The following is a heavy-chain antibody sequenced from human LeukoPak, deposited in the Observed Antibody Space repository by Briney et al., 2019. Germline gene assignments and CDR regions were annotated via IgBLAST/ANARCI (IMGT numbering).Heavy chain of an antibody. J-gene: IGHJ4*02. V-gene: IGHV3-30*02. D-gene: IGHD1-26*01. CDR1: GFIFSNYG. CDR2: IRYDGSKK. CDR3: AKGYSGSYWAVDY. Sequence: GGSLRLSCAASGFIFSNYGINWVRQAPGKGLQWVAFIRYDGSKKHYADSVKGRFTISRDNSRNTVYLQMNSLRAEDTALYHCAKGYSGSYWAVDYWGQGTQVTVSP.